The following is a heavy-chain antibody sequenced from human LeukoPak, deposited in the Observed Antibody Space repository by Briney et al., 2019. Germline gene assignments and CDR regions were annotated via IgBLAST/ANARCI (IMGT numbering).Heavy chain of an antibody. J-gene: IGHJ4*02. CDR3: ASNQQWLVGGHDY. Sequence: GGSLRLSCAASGFTFSSYSMNWVRQAPGKGLEWVSSISSSSSYIYYADSVKGRFTISRDNAKNSLYLQMNSLRAEDTAVYYCASNQQWLVGGHDYWGQGTLLTVSS. CDR2: ISSSSSYI. CDR1: GFTFSSYS. D-gene: IGHD6-19*01. V-gene: IGHV3-21*01.